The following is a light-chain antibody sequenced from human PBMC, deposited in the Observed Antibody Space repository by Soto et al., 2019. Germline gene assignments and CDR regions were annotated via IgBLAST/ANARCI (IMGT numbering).Light chain of an antibody. J-gene: IGKJ1*01. CDR3: QQYNSYST. V-gene: IGKV1-5*03. CDR1: QSISSW. CDR2: KAS. Sequence: DIQMTQSPSTLSASVGDRVTITCRASQSISSWLAWYQQKPGKAPKLVIYKASSLESGVPSRFSGSGSGTEFTLTISSLTPDDVATYYCQQYNSYSTFGQGTKVEIK.